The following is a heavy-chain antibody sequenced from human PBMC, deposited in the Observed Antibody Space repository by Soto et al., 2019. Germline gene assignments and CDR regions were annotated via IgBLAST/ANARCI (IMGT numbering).Heavy chain of an antibody. CDR1: GGTFRYYY. J-gene: IGHJ6*02. V-gene: IGHV4-34*01. CDR2: INHSGST. CDR3: ASLLPRIPAARRNYYNYVMDV. Sequence: FELLCLSSSVYGGTFRYYYWIWISQTQGRGLEWIGEINHSGSTNYNPSLKSRVTISADTSKNQFSLNVSSVTAADTAVYYCASLLPRIPAARRNYYNYVMDVWGQGTTVIVSS. D-gene: IGHD2-2*01.